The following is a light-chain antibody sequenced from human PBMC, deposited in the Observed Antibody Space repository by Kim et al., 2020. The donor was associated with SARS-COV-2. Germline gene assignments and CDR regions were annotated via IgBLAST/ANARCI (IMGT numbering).Light chain of an antibody. CDR1: QSVFKSSNNRNS. J-gene: IGKJ1*01. V-gene: IGKV4-1*01. Sequence: TINSKSSQSVFKSSNNRNSVAWYQQKPGQPPKLLIYWASVRVSGVPDRFAGSGSGTHFTLSISSLQPEDVAIYYCQQFYNSPPWTFGQGTKVDIK. CDR3: QQFYNSPPWT. CDR2: WAS.